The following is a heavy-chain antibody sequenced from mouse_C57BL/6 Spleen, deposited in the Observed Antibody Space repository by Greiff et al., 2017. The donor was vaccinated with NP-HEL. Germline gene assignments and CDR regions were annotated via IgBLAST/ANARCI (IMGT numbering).Heavy chain of an antibody. Sequence: EVQLQQSGAELVRPGASVKLSCTASGFNIKDDYMHWVKQRPEQGLEWIGWIDPENGDTEYASKFQGKATITADKASNTAYLQLSSLTSEATAVYYCTNYYGSSYGYWGQCTTLTVSS. CDR3: TNYYGSSYGY. D-gene: IGHD1-1*01. V-gene: IGHV14-4*01. CDR1: GFNIKDDY. CDR2: IDPENGDT. J-gene: IGHJ2*01.